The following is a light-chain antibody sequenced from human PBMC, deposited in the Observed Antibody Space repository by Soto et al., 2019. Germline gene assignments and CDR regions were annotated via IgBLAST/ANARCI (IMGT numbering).Light chain of an antibody. J-gene: IGKJ4*01. Sequence: DIQLTQSPHSRSASVREIDTITCRANLPISHYVACYRQEQGKVPNLLIYAASTCQASVLSLFSGSGSGTNFTLNIRSLEPEDVAAYYCQKYNSATLTFGGGTKVDIK. V-gene: IGKV1-27*01. CDR1: LPISHY. CDR2: AAS. CDR3: QKYNSATLT.